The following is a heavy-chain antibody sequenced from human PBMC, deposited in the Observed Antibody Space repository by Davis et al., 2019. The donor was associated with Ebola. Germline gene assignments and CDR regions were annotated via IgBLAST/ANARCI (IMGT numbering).Heavy chain of an antibody. D-gene: IGHD6-19*01. CDR3: ARDSQPQWLVLLVGLDP. CDR2: IWYDGSNK. J-gene: IGHJ5*02. Sequence: GGSLRLSCAASGFTFSSYGMHWVRQAPGKGLEWVAVIWYDGSNKYYADSVKGRFTISRDNSKNTLYLQMNSLRAEDTAVYYCARDSQPQWLVLLVGLDPWGQGTLVTVSS. CDR1: GFTFSSYG. V-gene: IGHV3-33*01.